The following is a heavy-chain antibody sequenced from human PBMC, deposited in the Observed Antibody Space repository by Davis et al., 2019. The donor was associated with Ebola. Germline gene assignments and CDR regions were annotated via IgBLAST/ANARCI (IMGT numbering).Heavy chain of an antibody. J-gene: IGHJ4*02. CDR1: GGSFSGYY. D-gene: IGHD5-24*01. Sequence: SETLSLTCAVYGGSFSGYYWTWIRQPPGKGLEWIGEIHHIGSTNYNPSLKSRVTISEDTSKNQFSLEVRSVTAADTAFYYCVRGSDAYKTGYWGQGTLVTVSS. CDR3: VRGSDAYKTGY. CDR2: IHHIGST. V-gene: IGHV4-34*01.